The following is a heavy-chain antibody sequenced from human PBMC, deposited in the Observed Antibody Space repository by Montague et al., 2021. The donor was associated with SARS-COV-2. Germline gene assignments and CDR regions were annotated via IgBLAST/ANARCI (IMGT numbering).Heavy chain of an antibody. CDR3: ATGFSGYSSSWFDKPLLEVEHAGPEFDY. D-gene: IGHD6-13*01. J-gene: IGHJ4*02. V-gene: IGHV4-28*01. Sequence: SETLSLTCAVSGYAISSSKWGGWIRQPQGQGLDWIGYIYYSGSTYYNPSLKSRVTMSVDTSKNQFSLKLSSVTAVDTAVYYCATGFSGYSSSWFDKPLLEVEHAGPEFDYWGQGTLVTVSS. CDR1: GYAISSSKW. CDR2: IYYSGST.